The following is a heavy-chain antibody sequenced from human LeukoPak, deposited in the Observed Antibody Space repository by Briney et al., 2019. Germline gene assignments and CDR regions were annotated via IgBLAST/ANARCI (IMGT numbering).Heavy chain of an antibody. D-gene: IGHD3-22*01. V-gene: IGHV4-59*11. CDR3: ARVVRWYYDSSGPRSDP. CDR2: IYYSRST. CDR1: GGSISSHY. Sequence: SETLTLICTVSGGSISSHYWSWIRQPPGKGLERIGYIYYSRSTNYNPPLKSRVTISVDTSKNQFPLKLSSVTAADTAVYYCARVVRWYYDSSGPRSDPWGQGTLVTGSS. J-gene: IGHJ5*02.